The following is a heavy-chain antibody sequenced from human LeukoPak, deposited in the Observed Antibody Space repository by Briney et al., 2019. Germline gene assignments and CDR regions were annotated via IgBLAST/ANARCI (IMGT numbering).Heavy chain of an antibody. V-gene: IGHV1-18*01. CDR3: ARDRVVVVAATLFDY. J-gene: IGHJ4*02. CDR1: GYTFTSYG. D-gene: IGHD2-15*01. Sequence: ASVKVSCKASGYTFTSYGISWVRRAPGQGLEWMGWISAYNGNTNYAQKLQGRVTMTTDTSTSTAYMELRSLRSDDTAVYYCARDRVVVVAATLFDYWGQGTLVTVSS. CDR2: ISAYNGNT.